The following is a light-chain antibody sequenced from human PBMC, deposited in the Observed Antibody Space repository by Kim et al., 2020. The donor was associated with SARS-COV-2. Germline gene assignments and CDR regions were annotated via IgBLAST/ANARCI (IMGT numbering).Light chain of an antibody. CDR2: SNN. Sequence: GQRVTISCSGSSSNIGSNYVYWYQKLPGTAPKLLIYSNNQRPSGVPDRFSGSKSGTSASLAISGLRSEDEADYYCAAWDDSLSGPVFGGGTQLTVL. J-gene: IGLJ2*01. CDR1: SSNIGSNY. V-gene: IGLV1-47*02. CDR3: AAWDDSLSGPV.